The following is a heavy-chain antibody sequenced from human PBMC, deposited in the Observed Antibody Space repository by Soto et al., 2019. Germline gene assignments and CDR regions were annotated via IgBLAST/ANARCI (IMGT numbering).Heavy chain of an antibody. CDR1: GFTFSDYA. CDR2: VSGGGGST. J-gene: IGHJ4*02. D-gene: IGHD1-1*01. V-gene: IGHV3-23*01. CDR3: AKTNNWYGDY. Sequence: GGSLRLSCEASGFTFSDYAIAWFRQAPGKGLEWVSSVSGGGGSTYYADSVKGRFTISRDTSKNTVYLQMNSLTADDTAQYYCAKTNNWYGDYWGQGTLVTV.